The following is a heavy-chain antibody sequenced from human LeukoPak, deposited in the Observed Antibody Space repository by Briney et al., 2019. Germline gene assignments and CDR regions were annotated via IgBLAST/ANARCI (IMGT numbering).Heavy chain of an antibody. J-gene: IGHJ4*02. D-gene: IGHD2-2*01. V-gene: IGHV3-23*01. CDR3: AKDRDLSRDYYFDY. CDR1: GFTFSSYA. CDR2: ISGSGGST. Sequence: PGGSLRLSCAASGFTFSSYAMSWVRQAPGKGREWVSAISGSGGSTYYADSVKGRFTISRDNYKNTLYLQMNSLRAEDTAVYYCAKDRDLSRDYYFDYWGQGTLVTVFS.